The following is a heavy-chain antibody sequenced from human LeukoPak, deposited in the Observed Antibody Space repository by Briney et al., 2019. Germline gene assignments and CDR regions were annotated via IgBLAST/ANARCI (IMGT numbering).Heavy chain of an antibody. CDR2: IYTSGST. CDR1: GGSISSYY. V-gene: IGHV4-4*07. Sequence: SETLSLTCTVSGGSISSYYWSWIRRPAGKGLEWIGRIYTSGSTNYNPSLKSRVTMSVDTSKNQFSLKLSSVTAADTAVYYCARDTDIVVVPAAFYYYYGMDVWGQGTTVTVSS. D-gene: IGHD2-2*01. J-gene: IGHJ6*02. CDR3: ARDTDIVVVPAAFYYYYGMDV.